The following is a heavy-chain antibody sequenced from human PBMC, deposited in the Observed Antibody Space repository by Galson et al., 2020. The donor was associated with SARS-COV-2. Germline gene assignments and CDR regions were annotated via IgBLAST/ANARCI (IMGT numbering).Heavy chain of an antibody. CDR1: GYTLTELP. CDR3: ATVYSLWFGELLYY. J-gene: IGHJ4*02. V-gene: IGHV1-24*01. Sequence: SVQVSCKVSGYTLTELPIHSLRQAPGKGLEWMGGIDPKDGETIYAQKFQGRFTMTEDTSTDTAYMELRSLRSEDTAVYYCATVYSLWFGELLYYWGQGALVAVSS. D-gene: IGHD3-10*01. CDR2: IDPKDGET.